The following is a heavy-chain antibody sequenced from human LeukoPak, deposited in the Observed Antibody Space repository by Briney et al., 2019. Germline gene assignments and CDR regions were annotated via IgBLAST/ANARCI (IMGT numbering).Heavy chain of an antibody. Sequence: ASVKVSCKASGGTFSSYAISWVRQAPGQGLEWMGIINPSGGSTSYAQKFQGRVTMTRDTSTSTVYMELSSLRSEDTAVYYCARVSSGASMITFGGVLDYWGQGTLVTVSS. CDR3: ARVSSGASMITFGGVLDY. J-gene: IGHJ4*02. CDR2: INPSGGST. V-gene: IGHV1-46*01. D-gene: IGHD3-16*01. CDR1: GGTFSSYA.